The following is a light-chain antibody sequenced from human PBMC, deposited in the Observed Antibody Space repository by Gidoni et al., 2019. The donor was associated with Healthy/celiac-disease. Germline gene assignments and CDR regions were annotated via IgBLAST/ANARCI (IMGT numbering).Light chain of an antibody. CDR3: QQRSNWPPEVT. CDR1: QSVSSY. J-gene: IGKJ5*01. V-gene: IGKV3-11*01. CDR2: DAA. Sequence: ELVLTQSPATLSLSPGERATLSCRARQSVSSYLAWYQQKPGQAPRLLIYDAANRATGSPARFRGSGSGTDFTLTISSLETEDFAVYYCQQRSNWPPEVTFGQGTRLEIK.